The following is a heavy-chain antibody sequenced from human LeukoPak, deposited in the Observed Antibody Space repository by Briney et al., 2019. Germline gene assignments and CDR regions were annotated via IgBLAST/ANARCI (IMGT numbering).Heavy chain of an antibody. CDR1: GDSISSYY. CDR2: IYYGGST. Sequence: SETLSLTCTVSGDSISSYYWSWIRQPPGKGLEWIGYIYYGGSTNYNPSLKSRVTISVDTSKNQFSLKLSSVTAADTAVYYCARGNYDSSGYFDYWGQGTLVTVSS. CDR3: ARGNYDSSGYFDY. J-gene: IGHJ4*02. V-gene: IGHV4-59*01. D-gene: IGHD3-22*01.